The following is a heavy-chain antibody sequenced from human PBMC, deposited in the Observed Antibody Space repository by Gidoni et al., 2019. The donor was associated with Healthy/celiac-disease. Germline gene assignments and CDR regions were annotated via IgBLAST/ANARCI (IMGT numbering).Heavy chain of an antibody. D-gene: IGHD4-17*01. J-gene: IGHJ6*02. CDR3: ARSSYGGNPLYYYYGMDV. CDR1: GGTFSSYT. CDR2: IIPILGIA. Sequence: QVQLVQSGAEGKKPGSSVKVSCQASGGTFSSYTISWVRQAPGQGLEWMGRIIPILGIANYAQKFQGRVTITADKSTSTAYMELSSLRSEDTAVYYCARSSYGGNPLYYYYGMDVWGQGTTVTVSS. V-gene: IGHV1-69*02.